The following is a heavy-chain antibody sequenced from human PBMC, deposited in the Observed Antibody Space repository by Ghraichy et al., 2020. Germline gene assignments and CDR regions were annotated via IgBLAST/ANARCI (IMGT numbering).Heavy chain of an antibody. Sequence: SETLSLTCAVYGGSFSGYYWSWIRQPPGKGLEWIGEINHSGSTNYNPSLKSRVTISVDTSKNQFSLKLSSVTAADTAVYYCARRHRIAVAGTVDYWGQGTLVTVSS. D-gene: IGHD6-19*01. CDR3: ARRHRIAVAGTVDY. CDR1: GGSFSGYY. CDR2: INHSGST. J-gene: IGHJ4*02. V-gene: IGHV4-34*01.